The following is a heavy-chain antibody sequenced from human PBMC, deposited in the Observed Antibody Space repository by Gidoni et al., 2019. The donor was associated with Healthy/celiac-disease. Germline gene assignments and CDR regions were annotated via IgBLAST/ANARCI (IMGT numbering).Heavy chain of an antibody. Sequence: QVQLVESGGGVVQPGGSLRLSCAVSGFTFSSYGMHWVRQAPGKGLEWVAFIRYDGSNKYYADSVKGRFTISRDNSKNTLYLQMNSLRAEDTAVYYCAKIIGHGDYVPSGMDVWGQGTTVTVSS. J-gene: IGHJ6*02. D-gene: IGHD4-17*01. CDR1: GFTFSSYG. V-gene: IGHV3-30*02. CDR3: AKIIGHGDYVPSGMDV. CDR2: IRYDGSNK.